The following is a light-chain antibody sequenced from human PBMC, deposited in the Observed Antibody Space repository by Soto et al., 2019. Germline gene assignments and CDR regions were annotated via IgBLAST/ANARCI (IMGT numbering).Light chain of an antibody. CDR2: DAS. Sequence: DIQMTQSPSSLSTSVGNRVTITCRASQSISTYLNWYQKKPGKAPNLLIYDASRLQSGVPSRFSGSGGGTDFTLSISSVQPEDFATYFCQQSYMDPITFGQGTHLEI. V-gene: IGKV1-39*01. CDR1: QSISTY. CDR3: QQSYMDPIT. J-gene: IGKJ5*01.